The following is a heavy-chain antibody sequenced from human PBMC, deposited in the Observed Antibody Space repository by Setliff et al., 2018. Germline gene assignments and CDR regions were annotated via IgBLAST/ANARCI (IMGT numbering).Heavy chain of an antibody. CDR1: GGSFSDYY. CDR3: RFWSSYYKNDY. V-gene: IGHV4-34*01. Sequence: PSETLSLTCTVYGGSFSDYYWGWIRQSPGKRPEWIAEINQSGNTNYNPSLNSRVSVSVDTPTNQFSLKVFSVTAADTAVYYCRFWSSYYKNDYWAQGTLVTV. D-gene: IGHD3-3*01. CDR2: INQSGNT. J-gene: IGHJ4*02.